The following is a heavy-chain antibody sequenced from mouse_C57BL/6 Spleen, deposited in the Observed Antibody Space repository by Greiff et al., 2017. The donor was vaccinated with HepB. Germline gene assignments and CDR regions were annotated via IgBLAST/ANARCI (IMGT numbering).Heavy chain of an antibody. Sequence: VHLVESGAELARPGASVKLSCKASGYTFTSYGISWVTQRTGQGLEWIGEIYPRSGNTYYNEKFKGKATLTADKSSSTAYMELRSLTSEDSAVYFCARPYGSSPPWFAYWGQGTLVTVSA. V-gene: IGHV1-81*01. D-gene: IGHD1-1*01. J-gene: IGHJ3*01. CDR2: IYPRSGNT. CDR1: GYTFTSYG. CDR3: ARPYGSSPPWFAY.